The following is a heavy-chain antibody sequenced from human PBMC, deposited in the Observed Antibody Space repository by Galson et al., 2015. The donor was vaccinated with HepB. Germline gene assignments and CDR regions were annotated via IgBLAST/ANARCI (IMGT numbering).Heavy chain of an antibody. CDR2: ISPSGDMS. D-gene: IGHD6-19*01. V-gene: IGHV3-23*01. CDR3: AKLQPRYNGGWYSSAWGEIDS. CDR1: GLTSDYYA. J-gene: IGHJ4*02. Sequence: SLRLSCAASGLTSDYYAMSWVRQAPGKGLEWVSGISPSGDMSFIADSVRGRLTISRDNSKKTLYLHMINLRAEDTAVYYCAKLQPRYNGGWYSSAWGEIDSWGQGTPVAVSS.